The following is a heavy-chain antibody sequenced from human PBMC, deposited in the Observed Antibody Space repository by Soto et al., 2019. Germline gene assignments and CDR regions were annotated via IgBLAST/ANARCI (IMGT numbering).Heavy chain of an antibody. Sequence: GASVKVSCKASGYTFTSYGVTWVRQAPGQGLEWMGWISAYNGDTNYAQKLQGTVTMTTDTSTSTAYMELRSLRSDGTAVYYCARGSWLRGDYFDYWGQGTLVTVSS. D-gene: IGHD5-12*01. CDR3: ARGSWLRGDYFDY. J-gene: IGHJ4*02. CDR1: GYTFTSYG. V-gene: IGHV1-18*04. CDR2: ISAYNGDT.